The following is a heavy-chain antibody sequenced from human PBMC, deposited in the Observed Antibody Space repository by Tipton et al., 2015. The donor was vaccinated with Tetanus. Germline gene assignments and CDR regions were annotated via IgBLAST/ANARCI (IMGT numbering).Heavy chain of an antibody. CDR2: TYYRSKRYY. CDR3: GRDRGTPVWAGGFDI. V-gene: IGHV6-1*01. D-gene: IGHD1-1*01. Sequence: GLVKPSQTLSLTCAVSGDSVSSNSVAWSWIRQSPSRGLEWLGRTYYRSKRYYGYAVAVKSRLSVNPDTSKNQFFLHLNSVIPEDTALYYCGRDRGTPVWAGGFDIWGQGTMVTVSS. CDR1: GDSVSSNSVA. J-gene: IGHJ3*02.